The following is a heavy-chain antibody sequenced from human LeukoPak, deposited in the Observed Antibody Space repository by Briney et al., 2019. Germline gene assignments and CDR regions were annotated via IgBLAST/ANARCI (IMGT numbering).Heavy chain of an antibody. CDR2: INHSGST. J-gene: IGHJ5*02. Sequence: SETLSLTCAVSGGSFSDYYWIWIRQAPTKGLQWIGEINHSGSTNYNPSLKSRVTMSVDTSKNQFSLKLSSVTAADTAVYYCARVQLWFGELVNWFDPWGQGTLVTVSS. V-gene: IGHV4-34*01. CDR3: ARVQLWFGELVNWFDP. D-gene: IGHD3-10*01. CDR1: GGSFSDYY.